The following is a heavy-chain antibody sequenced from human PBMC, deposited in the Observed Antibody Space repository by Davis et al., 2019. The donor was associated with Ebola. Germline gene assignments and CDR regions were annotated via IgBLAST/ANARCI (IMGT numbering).Heavy chain of an antibody. CDR1: GYTFTGYY. J-gene: IGHJ5*02. D-gene: IGHD6-19*01. Sequence: ASVTVSCKASGYTFTGYYVHWVRRAPGQGLESMGWINPQDGGTGYSQKFQGRVTLTRDTSINTIYMELNRLTSDDTALYYCARERGSGAVAGSDNWFDPWGQGTLVTVS. V-gene: IGHV1-2*02. CDR3: ARERGSGAVAGSDNWFDP. CDR2: INPQDGGT.